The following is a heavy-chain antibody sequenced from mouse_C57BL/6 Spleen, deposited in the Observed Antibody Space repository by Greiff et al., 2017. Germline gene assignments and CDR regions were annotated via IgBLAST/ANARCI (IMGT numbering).Heavy chain of an antibody. D-gene: IGHD2-1*01. CDR3: ARDGNLDY. CDR1: GYAFSSYW. Sequence: VQLKQSGAELVKPGASVKISCKASGYAFSSYWMNWVNQRPGKGLAWIGQIYPGDGDTTYNVKFKGKATLTADKTSSPAYMQLSSLTSEDSAVYFWARDGNLDYRGQGTTLTVSS. V-gene: IGHV1-80*01. J-gene: IGHJ2*01. CDR2: IYPGDGDT.